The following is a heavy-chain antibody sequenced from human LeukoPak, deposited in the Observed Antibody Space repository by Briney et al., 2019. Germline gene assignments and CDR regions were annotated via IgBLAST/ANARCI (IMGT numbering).Heavy chain of an antibody. D-gene: IGHD3-9*01. Sequence: SETLSLTCAVYGDSFSGYYWSWIRQAPGKGLEWIGYIYYSGSTYYNPSLKSRVTISVDTSKNQFSLKLSSVTAADTAVYYCARVGGDILTGYTYYFDYWGQGTLVTVSS. CDR2: IYYSGST. J-gene: IGHJ4*02. CDR1: GDSFSGYY. CDR3: ARVGGDILTGYTYYFDY. V-gene: IGHV4-31*11.